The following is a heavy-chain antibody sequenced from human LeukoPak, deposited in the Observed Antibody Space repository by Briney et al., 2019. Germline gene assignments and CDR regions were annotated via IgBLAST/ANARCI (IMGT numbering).Heavy chain of an antibody. V-gene: IGHV1-8*01. J-gene: IGHJ6*02. D-gene: IGHD6-13*01. Sequence: ASVKVSCKASGYTFTSSYDINWVRQAPGQGLEWMGWMNPYSGITGYPQKFQGRVTMTRDASISTAYMELSSLTSEDTAVYFCARENVNRGSSWGYDYFGMDVWGQGTAVTVSS. CDR2: MNPYSGIT. CDR3: ARENVNRGSSWGYDYFGMDV. CDR1: GYTFTSSYD.